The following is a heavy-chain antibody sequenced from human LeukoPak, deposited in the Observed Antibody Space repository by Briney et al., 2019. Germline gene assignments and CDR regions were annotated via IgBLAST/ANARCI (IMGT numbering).Heavy chain of an antibody. CDR1: GFTFNAYA. V-gene: IGHV3-30*04. J-gene: IGHJ4*02. CDR2: VWYDGTNQ. Sequence: GRSLRLSCAASGFTFNAYAMHWVRQAPGKGPEWVAVVWYDGTNQYYADSVKGRFTISRDNSKNTVFLQMNSLRAEDTATYYCARDLATYSYGYIYGFWGQGTLVTVSS. CDR3: ARDLATYSYGYIYGF. D-gene: IGHD5-18*01.